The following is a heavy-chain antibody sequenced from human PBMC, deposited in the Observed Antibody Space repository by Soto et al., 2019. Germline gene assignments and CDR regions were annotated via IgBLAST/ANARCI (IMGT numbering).Heavy chain of an antibody. CDR3: ARGYNWNYGA. J-gene: IGHJ5*02. D-gene: IGHD1-7*01. Sequence: QLQLRESGSGLVKPSQTLSLTCAVSGGSISSGGYSWSWIRQPPGKGLEWIGYIYHSGSTYYNPSLKSRVTISVDRSKNQFSLKLSSVTAADTAVYYCARGYNWNYGAWGQGTLVTVSS. CDR2: IYHSGST. CDR1: GGSISSGGYS. V-gene: IGHV4-30-2*01.